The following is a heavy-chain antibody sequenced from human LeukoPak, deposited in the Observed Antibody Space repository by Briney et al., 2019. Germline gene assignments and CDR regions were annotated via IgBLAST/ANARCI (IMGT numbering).Heavy chain of an antibody. CDR1: GFTFTMSA. Sequence: SVKVSCKASGFTFTMSAMQWVRQARGQRLEWIGWIVVGSGNTNYAQKFQERVTITRDMSTSTAYMELSSLRSEDTAVYFCAAADYYDSSGYYPYAFHIWGQGTMVTVSS. J-gene: IGHJ3*02. V-gene: IGHV1-58*02. CDR3: AAADYYDSSGYYPYAFHI. CDR2: IVVGSGNT. D-gene: IGHD3-22*01.